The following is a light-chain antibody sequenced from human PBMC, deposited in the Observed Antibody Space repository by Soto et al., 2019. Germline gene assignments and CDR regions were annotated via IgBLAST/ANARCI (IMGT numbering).Light chain of an antibody. CDR2: AAS. V-gene: IGKV1-27*01. CDR3: QHYNSYSEA. CDR1: QGISTS. J-gene: IGKJ1*01. Sequence: DIQMTQSPSSLSASVGDRVSITCRASQGISTSLAWYQHKPGKVPNLLISAASTLQSGVPSRFSGSGSGTDFTLTISSPQPEDVATYYCQHYNSYSEAFGQGTKVELK.